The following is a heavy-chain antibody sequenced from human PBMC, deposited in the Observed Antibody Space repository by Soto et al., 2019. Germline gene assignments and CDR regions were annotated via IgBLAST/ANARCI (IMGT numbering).Heavy chain of an antibody. CDR2: IHYTGST. CDR3: ARDRTDFLTGYYVLDY. J-gene: IGHJ4*02. V-gene: IGHV4-59*01. CDR1: GDSISGYY. Sequence: PSETLSLTCTVSGDSISGYYWNWIRQPPGKGLEWIGFIHYTGSTTYNPSLKSRLIISIDTSKNQFSLKLSSVTAADTAIYYCARDRTDFLTGYYVLDYWGQGTLVTVSS. D-gene: IGHD3-9*01.